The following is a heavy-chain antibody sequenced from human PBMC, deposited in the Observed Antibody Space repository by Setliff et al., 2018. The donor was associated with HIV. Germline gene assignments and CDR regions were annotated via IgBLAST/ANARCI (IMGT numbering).Heavy chain of an antibody. V-gene: IGHV4-59*01. CDR3: ARGGASSKYLDP. Sequence: SETLSLTCTVSGGSISPYYWSWIRQPPGKGLEWIALISDSGTTNYNPSLKSRVTLSVDTSKNQFSLSLTSVTGADTAVYYCARGGASSKYLDPWGQGTLVTVSS. CDR1: GGSISPYY. D-gene: IGHD2-15*01. CDR2: ISDSGTT. J-gene: IGHJ5*02.